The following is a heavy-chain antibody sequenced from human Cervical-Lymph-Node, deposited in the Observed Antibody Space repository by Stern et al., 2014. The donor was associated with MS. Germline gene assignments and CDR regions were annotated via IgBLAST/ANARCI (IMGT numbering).Heavy chain of an antibody. CDR3: ARGLVVSSSLWFDP. CDR1: GYTFINYD. V-gene: IGHV1-8*01. Sequence: VQLVESGAEVKKPGASVKVSCKASGYTFINYDINWVRQAPGRGLEWIGLLNPNIGNTGYAQEFQGRVTMTTNTSISPVYMELSSLTSDATAVYYCARGLVVSSSLWFDPWGQGTLVTVSS. J-gene: IGHJ5*02. D-gene: IGHD6-6*01. CDR2: LNPNIGNT.